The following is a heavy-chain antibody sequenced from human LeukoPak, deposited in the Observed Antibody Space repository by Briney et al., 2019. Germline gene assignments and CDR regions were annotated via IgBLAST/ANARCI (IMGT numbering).Heavy chain of an antibody. Sequence: PGGSLRLSCAASGFTFSSYSMNWVRQAPGKGLEWVSSIGSSSSYIYYADSVKGRFTISRDNAKNSLYLQMNSLRAEDTAVYYCARSPVDYDILTGYFLDFKYYFDYWGQGTLVTVSS. D-gene: IGHD3-9*01. CDR2: IGSSSSYI. V-gene: IGHV3-21*01. CDR1: GFTFSSYS. CDR3: ARSPVDYDILTGYFLDFKYYFDY. J-gene: IGHJ4*02.